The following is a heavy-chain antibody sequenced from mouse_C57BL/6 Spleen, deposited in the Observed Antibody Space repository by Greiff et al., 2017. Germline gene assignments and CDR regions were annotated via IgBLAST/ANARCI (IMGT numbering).Heavy chain of an antibody. CDR2: IDPETGGT. D-gene: IGHD6-1*01. Sequence: QVQLKQSGAELVRPGASVTLSCKASGYTFTDYEMHWVKQTPVHGLEWIGAIDPETGGTAYNQKFKGKAILTADKSSSTAYMELRSLTSEDSAVYYCTTPSPPRGYFDYWGQGTTLTVSS. CDR3: TTPSPPRGYFDY. V-gene: IGHV1-15*01. J-gene: IGHJ2*01. CDR1: GYTFTDYE.